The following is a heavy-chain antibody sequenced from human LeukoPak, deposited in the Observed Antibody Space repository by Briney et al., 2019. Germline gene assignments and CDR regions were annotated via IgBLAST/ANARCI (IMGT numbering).Heavy chain of an antibody. CDR3: ARVSGYSGYDDFDY. V-gene: IGHV1-2*02. D-gene: IGHD5-12*01. CDR2: INPNSGGT. CDR1: GYTFTGYY. Sequence: ASVKVSCKASGYTFTGYYMHWVRQAPGQGLEWMGWINPNSGGTNYAQKFQSRVTMTRDTSISTAYMELSRLRSDDTAVYYCARVSGYSGYDDFDYWGQGTLVTVSS. J-gene: IGHJ4*02.